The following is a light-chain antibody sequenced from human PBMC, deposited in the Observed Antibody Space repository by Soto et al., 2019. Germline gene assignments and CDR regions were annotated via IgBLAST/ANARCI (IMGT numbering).Light chain of an antibody. J-gene: IGKJ2*01. Sequence: EIVLTQSPVTLSLSPGERATLSCRASRSFASSYLGWYQQKPGQAPRLLIYAASTRATGIPDRFSGSGSATDFTLTISRLEPEDSAVYYCQHYDSSPPYTFGQGTKLESK. CDR1: RSFASSY. V-gene: IGKV3-20*01. CDR3: QHYDSSPPYT. CDR2: AAS.